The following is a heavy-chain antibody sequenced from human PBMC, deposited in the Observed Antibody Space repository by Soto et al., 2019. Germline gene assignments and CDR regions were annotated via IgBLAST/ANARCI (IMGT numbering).Heavy chain of an antibody. CDR2: IRSGRDT. D-gene: IGHD2-21*02. V-gene: IGHV3-21*01. CDR3: AREETAWPLAYGLDV. Sequence: GGSLRLSCAVSGFTFSNYYIHWVRQAPGKGLEWVSSIRSGRDTFYADSVKSRFSISRDDATSSVSLQMNSLRGEDTAVYFCAREETAWPLAYGLDVWGQGTTVTVSS. CDR1: GFTFSNYY. J-gene: IGHJ6*02.